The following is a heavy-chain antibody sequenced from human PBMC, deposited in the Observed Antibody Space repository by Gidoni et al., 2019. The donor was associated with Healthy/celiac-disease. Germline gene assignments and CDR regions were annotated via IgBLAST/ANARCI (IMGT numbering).Heavy chain of an antibody. CDR1: GFTLVDYD. CDR3: ARGTRRYYDSSGYPTYYFDY. J-gene: IGHJ4*02. Sequence: EVQLVESGGGVVGPGGSLRIPCGASGFTLVDYDLRWVRQAPGKGLEWVSGINWNGGSTGYADSVKGRFTSSRDNAKNSLYLQMNSLRAEDTALYYCARGTRRYYDSSGYPTYYFDYWGQGTLVTVSS. D-gene: IGHD3-22*01. CDR2: INWNGGST. V-gene: IGHV3-20*04.